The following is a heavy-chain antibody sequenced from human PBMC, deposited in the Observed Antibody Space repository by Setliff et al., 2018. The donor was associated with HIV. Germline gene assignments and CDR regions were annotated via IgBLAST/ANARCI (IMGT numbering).Heavy chain of an antibody. CDR3: ARHRGDSGWPRGTDS. J-gene: IGHJ4*02. Sequence: PSETLSLTCTVSGGSIISSNFYWGWIRQPPGKGPEDIGSIDYSGSTYYNPSLESRVTISVDTSKSQFSLKLSSVTATGTAIYYCARHRGDSGWPRGTDSWGQGTLVTVSS. CDR2: IDYSGST. CDR1: GGSIISSNFY. D-gene: IGHD6-19*01. V-gene: IGHV4-39*01.